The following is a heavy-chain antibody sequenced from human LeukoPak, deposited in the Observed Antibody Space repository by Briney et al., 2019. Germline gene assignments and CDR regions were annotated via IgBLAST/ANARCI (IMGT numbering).Heavy chain of an antibody. J-gene: IGHJ4*02. Sequence: HSGRSLRLSCAASGFPFSSYGMHWVRQAPGKGLEWVARLVYDARSDYANSVKGRFSISRDDSKNTLFLDMSNLRVEDTALYYCARDLSAAFDFWGQGVLVTVSS. D-gene: IGHD6-19*01. CDR3: ARDLSAAFDF. V-gene: IGHV3-33*01. CDR1: GFPFSSYG. CDR2: LVYDARS.